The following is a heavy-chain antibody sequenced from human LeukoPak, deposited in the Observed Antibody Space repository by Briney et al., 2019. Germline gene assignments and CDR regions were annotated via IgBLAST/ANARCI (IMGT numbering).Heavy chain of an antibody. V-gene: IGHV4-59*01. CDR3: ARAYYYDSSGYYDY. D-gene: IGHD3-22*01. CDR2: IYYSGSI. Sequence: SETLSLTCTVSGGSISSYYWSWIRQPPGKGLEWIGYIYYSGSINYNPSLKSRVTISVDTSKNQFSLKLSSVTAADTAVYYCARAYYYDSSGYYDYWGQGTLVTVSS. J-gene: IGHJ4*02. CDR1: GGSISSYY.